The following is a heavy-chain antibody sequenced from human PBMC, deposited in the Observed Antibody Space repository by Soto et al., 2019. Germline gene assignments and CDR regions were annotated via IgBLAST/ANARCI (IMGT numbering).Heavy chain of an antibody. CDR2: ISKDGSQN. D-gene: IGHD6-13*01. CDR3: ARESYTSSQGFDP. J-gene: IGHJ3*01. CDR1: GFAFGAYA. V-gene: IGHV3-30*03. Sequence: QVQLVESGGGVVQPGRSLRLSCAASGFAFGAYAMHWVRQAPGKGLEWVAGISKDGSQNDYGDSVKGRFIISRDSSQKTVHLQMNSLRVEDTAVYYCARESYTSSQGFDPWGQGTLVTVSS.